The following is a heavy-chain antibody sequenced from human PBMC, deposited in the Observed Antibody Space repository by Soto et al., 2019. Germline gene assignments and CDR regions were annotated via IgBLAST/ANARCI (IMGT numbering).Heavy chain of an antibody. CDR3: AKDSYYGSGSYSDGMDV. CDR1: GFTFSSYA. D-gene: IGHD3-10*01. V-gene: IGHV3-23*01. Sequence: WSLRLSCAASGFTFSSYAMSWVRQAPGKGLEWVSAISGSGGSTYYADYVKGRFNITRENSKNTLYLQMNSLRAEDTAVYYCAKDSYYGSGSYSDGMDVWGQGTTVTVSS. CDR2: ISGSGGST. J-gene: IGHJ6*02.